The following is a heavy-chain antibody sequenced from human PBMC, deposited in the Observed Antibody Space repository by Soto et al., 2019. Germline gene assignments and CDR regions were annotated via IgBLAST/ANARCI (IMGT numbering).Heavy chain of an antibody. V-gene: IGHV3-23*01. CDR1: GFPFTTYA. J-gene: IGHJ4*02. D-gene: IGHD3-16*02. Sequence: PGGSLRLSCEASGFPFTTYAMRWVRQATWKGLEWVSGISGRGDRRQYIDSVNGRVTISRDNSKNTLYLQMSSLRAEDTAVYYCAKASTYEYVWGSYRYYFNYWGQGTLVPVSS. CDR2: ISGRGDRR. CDR3: AKASTYEYVWGSYRYYFNY.